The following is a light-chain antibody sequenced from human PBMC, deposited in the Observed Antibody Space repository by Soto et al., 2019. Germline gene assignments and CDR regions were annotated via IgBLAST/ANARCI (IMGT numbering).Light chain of an antibody. V-gene: IGKV3-15*01. Sequence: EIVMTQSPDTVSVSPGEGVTLSCRASQYVGTNLAWYQHKPGQAPSLLIYGAFTRATGVPARFSGGGSGTAFTLTISSLQSEDLAVYYCQEYSSWWTFGQGTKVEI. CDR3: QEYSSWWT. J-gene: IGKJ1*01. CDR1: QYVGTN. CDR2: GAF.